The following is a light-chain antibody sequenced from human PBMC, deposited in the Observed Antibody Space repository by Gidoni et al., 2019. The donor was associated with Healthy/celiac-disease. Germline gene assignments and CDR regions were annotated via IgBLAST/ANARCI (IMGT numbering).Light chain of an antibody. Sequence: DIQMTQSPSSLSASVGDRVTITCQASQDISNYLNWYQQKPGKAPKLLIYDASNLETGVPSRFSGSGSGTDFTFTISSLQPEDIATYDCQQYDNLPLNVXGGTKVEIK. CDR3: QQYDNLPLN. CDR2: DAS. CDR1: QDISNY. J-gene: IGKJ4*01. V-gene: IGKV1-33*01.